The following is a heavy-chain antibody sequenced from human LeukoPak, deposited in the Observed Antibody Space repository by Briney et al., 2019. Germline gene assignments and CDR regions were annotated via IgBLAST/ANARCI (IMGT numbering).Heavy chain of an antibody. V-gene: IGHV3-23*01. D-gene: IGHD1-1*01. Sequence: GGSLRLSCAASGFTFSTYAMSWVRRAPGKGLEWASDFTGGSGQTYYADSVKGRFTISRDNSKNTLYLQMNTLRAEDSAIYYCAKAYWKGVEFYDHWGQGTLVTVSS. CDR3: AKAYWKGVEFYDH. CDR1: GFTFSTYA. CDR2: FTGGSGQT. J-gene: IGHJ4*02.